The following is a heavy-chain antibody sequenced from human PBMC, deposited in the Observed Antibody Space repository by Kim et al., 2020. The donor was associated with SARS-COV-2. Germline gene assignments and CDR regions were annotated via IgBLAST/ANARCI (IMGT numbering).Heavy chain of an antibody. CDR1: GYTFTSYD. D-gene: IGHD2-2*02. J-gene: IGHJ3*02. CDR2: MNPNSGNT. V-gene: IGHV1-8*01. CDR3: ARASVDCSSTSCYTIFDAFDI. Sequence: ASVKVSCKASGYTFTSYDINWVRQATGQGLEWMGWMNPNSGNTGYAQKFQGIVTMTRNTSISTAYMELSSLRSEDTAVYYCARASVDCSSTSCYTIFDAFDIWGQGTMVTVSS.